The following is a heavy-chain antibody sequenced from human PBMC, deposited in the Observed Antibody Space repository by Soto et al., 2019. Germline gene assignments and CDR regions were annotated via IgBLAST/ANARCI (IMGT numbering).Heavy chain of an antibody. J-gene: IGHJ6*01. CDR3: ARGRTSPGYHYYYDMDV. CDR2: INHSGST. Sequence: SETLSLTCAVYDESFSGYYWSWIRQPPGKGLEWIGQINHSGSTNYNPSLKSRVTISLDTSKNQFSLKLKSVTAADRAVYYCARGRTSPGYHYYYDMDVWGQGTTVTVSS. D-gene: IGHD1-7*01. V-gene: IGHV4-34*01. CDR1: DESFSGYY.